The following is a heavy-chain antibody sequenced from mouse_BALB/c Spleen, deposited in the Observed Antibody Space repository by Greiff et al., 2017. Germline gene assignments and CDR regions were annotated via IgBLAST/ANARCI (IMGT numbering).Heavy chain of an antibody. CDR1: GYTFTDYN. V-gene: IGHV1S29*02. J-gene: IGHJ3*01. Sequence: EVQLQQSGPELVKPGASVKISCKASGYTFTDYNMHWVKQSHGKSLEWIGYIYPYNGGTGYNQKFKSKATLTVDNSSSTAYMELRSLTSEDSAVYYCARRATAACFAYWGQGTRVTVSA. CDR3: ARRATAACFAY. D-gene: IGHD1-2*01. CDR2: IYPYNGGT.